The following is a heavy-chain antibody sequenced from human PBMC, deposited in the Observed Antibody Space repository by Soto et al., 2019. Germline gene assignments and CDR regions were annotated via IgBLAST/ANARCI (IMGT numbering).Heavy chain of an antibody. CDR3: ARSGDNFNVLDY. J-gene: IGHJ4*02. V-gene: IGHV3-11*06. Sequence: LRLSCAASGFTFSDYYMSWVRQAPGRGLEWISYSSNSGTFARYATSVKGRFSISRDNANNSLYLEMNSLRVEDTAVYYCARSGDNFNVLDYWGQGTTVTVSS. CDR1: GFTFSDYY. CDR2: SSNSGTFA. D-gene: IGHD1-1*01.